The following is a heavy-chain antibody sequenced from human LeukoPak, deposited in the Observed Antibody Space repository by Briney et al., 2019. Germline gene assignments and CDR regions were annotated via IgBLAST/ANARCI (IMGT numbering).Heavy chain of an antibody. D-gene: IGHD3-3*01. J-gene: IGHJ3*02. CDR2: INWNGGST. CDR1: GFTFDGYG. Sequence: PGGSLRLSCAASGFTFDGYGMSWVRQAPGKGLEWVSGINWNGGSTGYADSVKGRFTISRDNAKNSPYLQMNSLRAEDTAVYYCASPIRFHDAFDIWGQGTMVTVSS. CDR3: ASPIRFHDAFDI. V-gene: IGHV3-20*04.